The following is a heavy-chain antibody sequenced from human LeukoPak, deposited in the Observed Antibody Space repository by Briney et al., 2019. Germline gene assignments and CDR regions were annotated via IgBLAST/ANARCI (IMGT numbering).Heavy chain of an antibody. D-gene: IGHD6-13*01. V-gene: IGHV3-48*01. CDR1: GFTFSSYS. CDR2: ISSRSATI. J-gene: IGHJ4*02. Sequence: GGSLRLSCAASGFTFSSYSMNWVRQAPGKGLEWVSYISSRSATIYYADSVKGRFTISRDNAKNSRYLQMNSLRAEDTAVYYCARDPLSSSSFDLWGQGTLVTVSS. CDR3: ARDPLSSSSFDL.